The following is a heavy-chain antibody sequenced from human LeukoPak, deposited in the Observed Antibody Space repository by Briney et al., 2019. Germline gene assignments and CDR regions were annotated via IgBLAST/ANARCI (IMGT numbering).Heavy chain of an antibody. CDR3: ARGADFWSGYYYRTEYFQH. J-gene: IGHJ1*01. CDR2: INHSGST. Sequence: KPSETLSLTCAVYGGSFSGYYWSWIRQPPGKGLEWIGEINHSGSTNYNPSLKSRVTISVDTSKNQFSLKLSSVTAADTAVYYCARGADFWSGYYYRTEYFQHWGQGTLVTVSS. CDR1: GGSFSGYY. D-gene: IGHD3-3*01. V-gene: IGHV4-34*01.